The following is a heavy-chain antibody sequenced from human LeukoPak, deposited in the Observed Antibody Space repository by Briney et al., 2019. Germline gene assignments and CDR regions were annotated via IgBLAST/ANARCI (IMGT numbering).Heavy chain of an antibody. D-gene: IGHD3-9*01. CDR2: ISGSGGST. V-gene: IGHV3-23*01. J-gene: IGHJ4*02. Sequence: GGSLRLSCAASGFTFSSYAMSWVRQAPGKGLEWVSAISGSGGSTYYADSVKGRFTISRDNSKNTLYLQMNSLRAEDTAVYYCAKATYDILTGYYNSLFIGCFDHWGQGTLVTVSS. CDR3: AKATYDILTGYYNSLFIGCFDH. CDR1: GFTFSSYA.